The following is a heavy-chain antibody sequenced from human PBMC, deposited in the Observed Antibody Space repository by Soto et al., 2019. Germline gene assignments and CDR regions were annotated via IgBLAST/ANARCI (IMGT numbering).Heavy chain of an antibody. CDR1: GFTFSNNW. CDR2: LNQDGSQK. Sequence: VQLVESGGGLVQPGGSLRLSCAASGFTFSNNWMSWVRQAPGKGLEWVANLNQDGSQKYYVDSVKGRFTISRDNAKNSLYLQMNSLRAEDTALYFCTRSVAGSDFWGQGTLVTVSS. V-gene: IGHV3-7*01. J-gene: IGHJ4*02. D-gene: IGHD5-12*01. CDR3: TRSVAGSDF.